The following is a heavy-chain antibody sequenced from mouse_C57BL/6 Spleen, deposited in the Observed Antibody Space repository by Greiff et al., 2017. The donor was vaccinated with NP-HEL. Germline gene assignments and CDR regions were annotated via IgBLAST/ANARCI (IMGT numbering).Heavy chain of an antibody. Sequence: QVHVKQSGPELVKPGASVKLSCKASGYTFTSYDINWVKQRPGQGLEWIGWIYPRDGSTKYNEKFKGKATLTVDTSSSTAYMELHSLTSEDSAVYFCARWDYDAWFAYWGQGTLVTVSA. J-gene: IGHJ3*01. V-gene: IGHV1-85*01. CDR3: ARWDYDAWFAY. D-gene: IGHD2-4*01. CDR1: GYTFTSYD. CDR2: IYPRDGST.